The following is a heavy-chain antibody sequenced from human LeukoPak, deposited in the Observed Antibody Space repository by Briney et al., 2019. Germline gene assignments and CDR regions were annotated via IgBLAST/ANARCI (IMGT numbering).Heavy chain of an antibody. Sequence: GESLEISFHGSGFTFTTYSFAWVRHMPGKGLEWVAVTYPGDSSTRYSPSFQGQVTISVAKSISTVYLQWSSLKASDSAIYYCARHSCYDSWGQGTLVTVSS. V-gene: IGHV5-51*01. J-gene: IGHJ4*02. CDR1: GFTFTTYS. D-gene: IGHD3-16*01. CDR2: TYPGDSST. CDR3: ARHSCYDS.